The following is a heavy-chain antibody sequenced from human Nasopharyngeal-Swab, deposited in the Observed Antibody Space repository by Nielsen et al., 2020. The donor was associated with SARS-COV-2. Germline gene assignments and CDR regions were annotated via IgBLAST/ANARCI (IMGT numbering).Heavy chain of an antibody. CDR1: GFTFSSYW. CDR3: ARDRGIVGATYFDY. J-gene: IGHJ4*02. CDR2: IKEDGSEK. V-gene: IGHV3-7*01. D-gene: IGHD1-26*01. Sequence: GESLKISCAASGFTFSSYWMTWVRQAPGKGLEWVANIKEDGSEKHYVDSVKGRFTISRDNAKNSLYLEMNSLRAEDTAMYYCARDRGIVGATYFDYWGQGTLVTVSS.